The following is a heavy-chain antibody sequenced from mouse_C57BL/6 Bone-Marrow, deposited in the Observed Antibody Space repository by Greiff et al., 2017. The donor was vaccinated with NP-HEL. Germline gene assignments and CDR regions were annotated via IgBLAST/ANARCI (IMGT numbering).Heavy chain of an antibody. J-gene: IGHJ1*03. Sequence: VQLQQPGAELVMPGASVKLSCKASGYTFTSYWMHWVKQRPGQGLEWIGEIDPSDSYTNYNQKFKGKSTLTVDKSSSTAYMQLSSLTSEDSAVYYCERERYWYFDVWGTGTTVTVSS. CDR2: IDPSDSYT. V-gene: IGHV1-69*01. CDR3: ERERYWYFDV. CDR1: GYTFTSYW.